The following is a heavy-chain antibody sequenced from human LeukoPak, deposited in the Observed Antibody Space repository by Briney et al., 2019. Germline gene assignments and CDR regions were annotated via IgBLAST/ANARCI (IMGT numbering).Heavy chain of an antibody. J-gene: IGHJ4*02. D-gene: IGHD2-21*02. Sequence: ASVKVSCKASGYTFTSYYMHWVRQAPGQGLEWMGIINPSGGSTSYAQKFQGRVTMTRDTSTSTVYMELSSLRSEDTAVYYCARDLGGEVVVTAITCWGQGTLVTVSS. CDR1: GYTFTSYY. CDR3: ARDLGGEVVVTAITC. CDR2: INPSGGST. V-gene: IGHV1-46*01.